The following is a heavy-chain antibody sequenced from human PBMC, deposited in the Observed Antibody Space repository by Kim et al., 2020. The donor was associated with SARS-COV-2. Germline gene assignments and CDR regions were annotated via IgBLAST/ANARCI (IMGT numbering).Heavy chain of an antibody. CDR1: GFIFSNYA. CDR2: IGGDGRDT. V-gene: IGHV3-23*01. CDR3: AKDSTADNGIWDTFDH. Sequence: GGSLRLSCAASGFIFSNYAMSWVRQTPGKGLEWVAGIGGDGRDTDYAGSVKGRFTISRDNSKKTLYLQMNSLRAEDTAVYHCAKDSTADNGIWDTFDHSG. D-gene: IGHD4-17*01. J-gene: IGHJ4*01.